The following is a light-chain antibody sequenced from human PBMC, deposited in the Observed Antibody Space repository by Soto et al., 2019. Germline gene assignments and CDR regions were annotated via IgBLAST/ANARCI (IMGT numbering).Light chain of an antibody. J-gene: IGLJ1*01. CDR1: SSDVGGYNY. V-gene: IGLV2-14*01. CDR3: SSYTSSSFYV. CDR2: DVS. Sequence: QSALTQPASVSGSPGQSITISCTGTSSDVGGYNYVSWYQQHPGKAPKLMIYDVSNRPSGVSNSFSGSKSGNTASLTISGLQAEDEADYYCSSYTSSSFYVFGTGTKLTVL.